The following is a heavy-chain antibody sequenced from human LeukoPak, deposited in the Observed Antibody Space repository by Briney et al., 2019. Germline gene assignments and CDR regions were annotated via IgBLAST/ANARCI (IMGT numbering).Heavy chain of an antibody. CDR2: IKEDGTQK. V-gene: IGHV3-7*01. CDR1: GFIFRNYW. J-gene: IGHJ4*02. D-gene: IGHD4-23*01. Sequence: GGSLRLSCAGFGFIFRNYWMAWVRQAPGKGLEWVAHIKEDGTQKYYVDSVKGRFTISRDDAKNSLYLQMNSLRVEDTAVYYCARGGWELDSWGQGTLVTVSS. CDR3: ARGGWELDS.